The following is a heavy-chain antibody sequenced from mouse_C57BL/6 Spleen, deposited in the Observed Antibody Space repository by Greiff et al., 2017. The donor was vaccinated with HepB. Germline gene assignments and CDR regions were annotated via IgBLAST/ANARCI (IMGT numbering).Heavy chain of an antibody. J-gene: IGHJ1*03. CDR3: AREDWGYWYFDV. Sequence: EVKLMESGPGLVKPSQSLSLTCSVTGYSITSGYYWNWIRQFPGNKLEWMGYISYDGSNNYNPSLKNRISITRDTSKNQFFLKLNSVTTEDTATYYCAREDWGYWYFDVWGTGTTATVSS. D-gene: IGHD4-1*01. CDR1: GYSITSGYY. V-gene: IGHV3-6*01. CDR2: ISYDGSN.